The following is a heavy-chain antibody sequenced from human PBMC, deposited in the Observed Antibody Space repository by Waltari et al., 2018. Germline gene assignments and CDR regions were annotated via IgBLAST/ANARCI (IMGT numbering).Heavy chain of an antibody. J-gene: IGHJ3*02. V-gene: IGHV4-30-2*01. CDR3: ARVVTIFGVVIGAFDI. CDR2: IYHSGST. D-gene: IGHD3-3*01. Sequence: QLQLQESGSGLVKPSQTLSLTCAVSGGSISSGGYSWSWLRQPPGKGLEWIGYIYHSGSTYYNPSLKSRVTISVDRSKNQFSLKLSSVTAADTAVYYCARVVTIFGVVIGAFDIWGQGTMVTVSS. CDR1: GGSISSGGYS.